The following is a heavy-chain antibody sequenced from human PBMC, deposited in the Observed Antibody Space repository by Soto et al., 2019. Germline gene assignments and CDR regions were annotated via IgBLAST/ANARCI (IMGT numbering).Heavy chain of an antibody. J-gene: IGHJ5*02. CDR1: GGSISSYY. D-gene: IGHD3-3*01. V-gene: IGHV4-59*01. CDR3: ARDGTNYDFWSGPGYYNNWFDP. CDR2: IYYSGST. Sequence: ASETLSLTCTVSGGSISSYYWSWIRQPPGKGLEWIGYIYYSGSTNYNPSLKSRVTISVDTSKNQFSLKLSSVTAADTAVYYCARDGTNYDFWSGPGYYNNWFDPWGQGTLVTVSS.